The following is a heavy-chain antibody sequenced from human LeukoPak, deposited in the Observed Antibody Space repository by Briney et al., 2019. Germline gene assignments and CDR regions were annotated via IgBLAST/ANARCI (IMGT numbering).Heavy chain of an antibody. CDR2: IIAYNGNT. V-gene: IGHV1-18*01. CDR1: GYTFNSYG. J-gene: IGHJ4*02. D-gene: IGHD2-2*01. CDR3: AREGYCSSTSCRFLDY. Sequence: ASVKVSCKASGYTFNSYGISWVRQAPGQGLEWMGWIIAYNGNTNYAQKLQGRVTMTTDTSTSTACMELRSLRSDDTAVYYCAREGYCSSTSCRFLDYWGQGTLVTVSS.